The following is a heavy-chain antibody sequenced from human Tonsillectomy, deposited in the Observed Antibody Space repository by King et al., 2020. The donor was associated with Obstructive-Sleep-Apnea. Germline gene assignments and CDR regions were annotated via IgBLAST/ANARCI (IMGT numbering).Heavy chain of an antibody. CDR1: GGSFSDYY. CDR2: INHSGST. V-gene: IGHV4-34*01. Sequence: QVQLQQWGAGLLKPTDTLSLTCAVYGGSFSDYYWSWIRQPPGKGLEWIGEINHSGSTNYNPSLTSRVTISVDMSKNQFSLKLSFVTAADTAVYYCARGSGAADVNWFDPWGQGALVTVSS. D-gene: IGHD6-13*01. J-gene: IGHJ5*02. CDR3: ARGSGAADVNWFDP.